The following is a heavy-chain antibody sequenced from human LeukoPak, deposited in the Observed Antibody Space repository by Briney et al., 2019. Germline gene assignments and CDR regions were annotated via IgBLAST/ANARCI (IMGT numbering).Heavy chain of an antibody. Sequence: GASVTVSCKASGYTFTSYGISWVRQAPGQGLEWMGWISAYNGNTNYAQKLQGRVTMTTDTSTSTAYMELRSLRSDDTAVYYCARDGGEYYYDSSGYYYAWGQGTLVTVSS. V-gene: IGHV1-18*01. CDR3: ARDGGEYYYDSSGYYYA. D-gene: IGHD3-22*01. J-gene: IGHJ5*02. CDR1: GYTFTSYG. CDR2: ISAYNGNT.